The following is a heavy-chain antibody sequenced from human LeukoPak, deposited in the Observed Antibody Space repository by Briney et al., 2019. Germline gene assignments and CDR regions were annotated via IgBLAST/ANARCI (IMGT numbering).Heavy chain of an antibody. CDR2: INQDESKK. CDR3: ARDHAYRADY. CDR1: GFTFSNDR. D-gene: IGHD2-2*01. Sequence: PGGSLRLSCAASGFTFSNDRMCWVRQAPGKGLEWVANINQDESKKYYADSVKGRFTISRDNAKNSLYLQMSSLTAEDTAIYYCARDHAYRADYWGQGTLVTVSS. V-gene: IGHV3-7*01. J-gene: IGHJ4*02.